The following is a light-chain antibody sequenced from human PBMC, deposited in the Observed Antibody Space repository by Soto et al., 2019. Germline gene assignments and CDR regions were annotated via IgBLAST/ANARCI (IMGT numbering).Light chain of an antibody. CDR2: EVS. CDR1: SSDIGTYDY. J-gene: IGLJ1*01. V-gene: IGLV2-8*01. Sequence: QSVLTQPPSASGSLGQSVTISCTGTSSDIGTYDYVSWYQQHPGRGPKLIIFEVSKRPLGVPDRFSGSKSGNTASLIISGLEPGDQAQYHCISYTGDEFTFVVGTGTKVTVL. CDR3: ISYTGDEFTFV.